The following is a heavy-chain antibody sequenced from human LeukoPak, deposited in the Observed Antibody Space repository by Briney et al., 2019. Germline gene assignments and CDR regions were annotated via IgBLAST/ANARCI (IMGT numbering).Heavy chain of an antibody. CDR2: ISAYNGNT. CDR1: GYTFTSYG. Sequence: GASVKVSCKASGYTFTSYGISWVRQAPGQGLEWMGWISAYNGNTNYAQKLQGRVTMTTDTSTSTAYMERRSLRTDDTAVYYCARETIAGAGTGFDYWGQGTLVTVSS. V-gene: IGHV1-18*01. CDR3: ARETIAGAGTGFDY. J-gene: IGHJ4*02. D-gene: IGHD6-19*01.